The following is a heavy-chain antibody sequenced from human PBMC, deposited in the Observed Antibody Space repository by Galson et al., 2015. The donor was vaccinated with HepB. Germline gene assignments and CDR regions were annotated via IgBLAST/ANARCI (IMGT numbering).Heavy chain of an antibody. CDR2: INPSGGST. CDR3: ARGVLLWDGPDY. V-gene: IGHV1-46*01. CDR1: GYTFTSYY. J-gene: IGHJ4*02. Sequence: PVKVSCKASGYTFTSYYMHWVRQAPGQGLEWMGIINPSGGSTDYAQKFRGRLTMTRDTSTSTVFMELSSLRSEDTAVYHCARGVLLWDGPDYWGQGTLVTVSS. D-gene: IGHD3-10*01.